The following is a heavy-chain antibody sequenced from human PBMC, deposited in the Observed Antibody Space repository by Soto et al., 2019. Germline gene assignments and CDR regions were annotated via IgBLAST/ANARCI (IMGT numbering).Heavy chain of an antibody. CDR1: GFTFSSYS. Sequence: PGGSLRLSCAASGFTFSSYSMNWVRQAPGKGLEWVSYISSSSSTIYYADSVKGRFTISRDNAKNSLYLQMNSLRDEDTAVYYCAREFDIVVVPAAPFVNYGMDVWGQGTMVTVSS. D-gene: IGHD2-2*01. J-gene: IGHJ6*02. CDR3: AREFDIVVVPAAPFVNYGMDV. V-gene: IGHV3-48*02. CDR2: ISSSSSTI.